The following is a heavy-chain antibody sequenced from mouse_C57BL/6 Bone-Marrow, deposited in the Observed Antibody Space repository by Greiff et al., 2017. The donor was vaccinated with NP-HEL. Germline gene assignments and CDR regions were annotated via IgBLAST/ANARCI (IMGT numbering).Heavy chain of an antibody. CDR3: ARDEDYYGSSYPPAWFAY. D-gene: IGHD1-1*01. J-gene: IGHJ3*01. CDR1: GFTFSSYA. CDR2: ISDGGSYT. V-gene: IGHV5-4*01. Sequence: EVKLVESGGGLVKPGGSLELSCAASGFTFSSYAMSWVRQTPEKRLEWVATISDGGSYTYYPDNVKGRFTISRDNAKNNLYLQMSHLKSEDTAMYYCARDEDYYGSSYPPAWFAYWGQGTLVTVSA.